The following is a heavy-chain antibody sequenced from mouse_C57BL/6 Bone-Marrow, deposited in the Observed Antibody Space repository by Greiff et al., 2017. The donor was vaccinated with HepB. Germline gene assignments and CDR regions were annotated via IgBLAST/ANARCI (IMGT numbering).Heavy chain of an antibody. CDR2: IYPGDGDT. CDR3: ASYSNYYYAMDY. CDR1: GYAFSSSW. Sequence: VKLMESGPELVKPGASVKISCKASGYAFSSSWMNWVKQRPGKGLEWIGRIYPGDGDTTYNGKFKGKATLTADKSSSTAYMQLSSLTSEDSAVYFCASYSNYYYAMDYWGQGTSVTVSS. D-gene: IGHD2-5*01. J-gene: IGHJ4*01. V-gene: IGHV1-82*01.